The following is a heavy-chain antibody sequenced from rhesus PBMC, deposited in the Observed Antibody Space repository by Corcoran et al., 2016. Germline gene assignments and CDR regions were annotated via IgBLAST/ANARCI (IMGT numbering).Heavy chain of an antibody. CDR1: GGSIIGYY. V-gene: IGHV4-81*01. Sequence: QLQLQESGPGLVKPSETLSLTCAVSGGSIIGYYWSWIRQAPGKGLEWIGNIDGNIAGTNYNPSLKSRVTIAKDTSKNQFSLKLSSVTAADTAVYYCARYAGTVDYFDYWGQGVLVTVSS. CDR3: ARYAGTVDYFDY. J-gene: IGHJ4*01. CDR2: IDGNIAGT. D-gene: IGHD5-24*01.